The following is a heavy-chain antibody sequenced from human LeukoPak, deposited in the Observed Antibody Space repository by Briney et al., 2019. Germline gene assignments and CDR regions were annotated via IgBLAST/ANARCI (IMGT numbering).Heavy chain of an antibody. J-gene: IGHJ4*02. V-gene: IGHV1-18*01. CDR1: GYTFTSNG. D-gene: IGHD6-6*01. Sequence: ASVNVSCKASGYTFTSNGISWVRQAAGQGLERMGWISAYNGNTNYAQKLQGRVTMTTDTSTSTAHMELSSLRSEDTAVYYCARSIAARPFDYWGQGTLVTVSS. CDR3: ARSIAARPFDY. CDR2: ISAYNGNT.